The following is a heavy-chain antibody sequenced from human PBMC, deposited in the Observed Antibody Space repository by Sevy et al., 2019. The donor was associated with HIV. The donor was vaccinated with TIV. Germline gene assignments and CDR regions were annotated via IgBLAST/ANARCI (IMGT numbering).Heavy chain of an antibody. CDR3: ARDRGRIQLGEYYYYYGMDV. D-gene: IGHD5-18*01. CDR2: INPSGGST. CDR1: GYTFTSYY. Sequence: ASVKVSCKASGYTFTSYYMHWVRQAPGQGLEWMGIINPSGGSTSYAQKFQGRVTMTMDTSTSTVYMELSSLRSEDTAVYYCARDRGRIQLGEYYYYYGMDVWGQGTTVTVSS. J-gene: IGHJ6*02. V-gene: IGHV1-46*01.